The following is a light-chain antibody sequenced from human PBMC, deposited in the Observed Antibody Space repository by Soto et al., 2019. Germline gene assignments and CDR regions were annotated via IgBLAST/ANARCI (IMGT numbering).Light chain of an antibody. V-gene: IGKV3-20*01. Sequence: TLSTHSPTTLSVSPGETETLPCRASQSVSSNLAWYQQKPGQPPRLLIYDSSTRATGFPDRFSGSGSGTDFTLTISRLEPEDFAVYYCQQYGSSLTFGQGTRLEIK. CDR2: DSS. CDR3: QQYGSSLT. CDR1: QSVSSN. J-gene: IGKJ5*01.